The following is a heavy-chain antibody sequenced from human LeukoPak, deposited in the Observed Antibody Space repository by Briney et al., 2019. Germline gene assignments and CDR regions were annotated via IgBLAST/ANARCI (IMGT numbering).Heavy chain of an antibody. CDR3: ATGMRMASVAGDQFDY. CDR1: GYTLTELS. V-gene: IGHV1-24*01. Sequence: ASVKVSCKVSGYTLTELSMHWVRQAPGKGLEWMGGFDPEDGETIYAQKFQGRVTMTEDTSTDTAYMELSSLRSEDTAVYYCATGMRMASVAGDQFDYWGQGTLVTVSS. J-gene: IGHJ4*02. D-gene: IGHD6-19*01. CDR2: FDPEDGET.